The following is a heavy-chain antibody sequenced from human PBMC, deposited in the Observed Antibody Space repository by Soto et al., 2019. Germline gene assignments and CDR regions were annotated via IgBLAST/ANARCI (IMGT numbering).Heavy chain of an antibody. Sequence: PSETLSLTWTVSGVSISDNYWTWVRQPAGKGLEWIGRMHGSGSTSYNPSLKTRLTMSVDTSNNLISLRLTSVTAADTAVYYCARDLQSATMNRGVPLAYQSFDPWGHGTLVTVSA. CDR3: ARDLQSATMNRGVPLAYQSFDP. D-gene: IGHD3-10*01. CDR1: GVSISDNY. CDR2: MHGSGST. J-gene: IGHJ5*02. V-gene: IGHV4-4*07.